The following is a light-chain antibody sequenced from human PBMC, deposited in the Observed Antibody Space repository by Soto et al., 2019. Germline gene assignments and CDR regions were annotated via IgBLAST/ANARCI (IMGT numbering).Light chain of an antibody. Sequence: EIVLTQSPGTLSLSPGERATLSCRASQSVSSSYLAWYQQKPGQAPRLLIYDASIRATGIPARFSGSGSGTEFSLTINSLQSEDFGVYFCQQYDQWWTFCQGTKVDI. V-gene: IGKV3-20*01. CDR2: DAS. CDR3: QQYDQWWT. J-gene: IGKJ1*01. CDR1: QSVSSSY.